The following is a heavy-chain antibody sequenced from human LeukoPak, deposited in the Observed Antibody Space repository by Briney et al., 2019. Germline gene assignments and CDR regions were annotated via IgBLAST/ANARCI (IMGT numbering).Heavy chain of an antibody. CDR1: GFTFSSYA. J-gene: IGHJ4*02. Sequence: PGRSLRLSCVVSGFTFSSYAMHWVRQAPGKGLEYVSAISSNGGSTYYANSVKGRFTISRDNSKNTLYLQMGSLRVEDMAVYYCARASSGWYGYWGQGTLVTVSS. D-gene: IGHD6-19*01. CDR2: ISSNGGST. V-gene: IGHV3-64*01. CDR3: ARASSGWYGY.